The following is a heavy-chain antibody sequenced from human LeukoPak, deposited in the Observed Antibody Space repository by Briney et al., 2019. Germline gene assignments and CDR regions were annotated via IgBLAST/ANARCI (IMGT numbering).Heavy chain of an antibody. CDR2: ISGSGGST. CDR3: ARSSSSSTKYFDY. J-gene: IGHJ4*02. Sequence: PGGSLRLSCAASGFTFSSYAMSWVRQAPGKGLEWVSAISGSGGSTYYADSVKGRFTISRDNSKNTLYLQMNSLRAEDTAVYYCARSSSSSTKYFDYWGQGTLVTVSS. D-gene: IGHD6-13*01. CDR1: GFTFSSYA. V-gene: IGHV3-23*01.